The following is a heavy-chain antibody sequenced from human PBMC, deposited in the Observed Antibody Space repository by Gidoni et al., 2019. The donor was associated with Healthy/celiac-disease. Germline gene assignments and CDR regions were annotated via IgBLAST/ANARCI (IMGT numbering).Heavy chain of an antibody. CDR2: IIPIFGTA. V-gene: IGHV1-69*06. CDR3: VVDTAMPNYYYYGMDV. CDR1: GGTFSSSA. D-gene: IGHD5-18*01. Sequence: QVQLVQSGSAVKKPGSSVQVSCKASGGTFSSSAISWVRQAPGQGLEWMGGIIPIFGTANYAQKFQGRVTITADKSTSTAYMELSSLRSEDTAVYYCVVDTAMPNYYYYGMDVWGQGTTVTVSS. J-gene: IGHJ6*02.